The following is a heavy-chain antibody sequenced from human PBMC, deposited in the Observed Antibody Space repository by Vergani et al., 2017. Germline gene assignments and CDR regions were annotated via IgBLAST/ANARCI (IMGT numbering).Heavy chain of an antibody. V-gene: IGHV4-59*11. D-gene: IGHD6-19*01. CDR2: IYHSGST. CDR3: ATVGTQWVVNGFFDH. J-gene: IGHJ4*02. Sequence: QVQLQESGPGLVKPAETLSLSCTVSAVSLQSHYWAWLRPSPGKGLEYIGFIYHSGSTIYHPSLMSRVTMSVDMSKVQFSLKLKSVTSADTAVYYCATVGTQWVVNGFFDHWGQGILVTVSS. CDR1: AVSLQSHY.